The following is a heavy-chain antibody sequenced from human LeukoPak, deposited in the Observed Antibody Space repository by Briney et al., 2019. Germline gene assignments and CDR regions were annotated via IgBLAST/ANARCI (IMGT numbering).Heavy chain of an antibody. CDR2: ISYDGSNK. Sequence: GGSLRLSCAASGFTFSSYAMHWVRQAPGKGLEWVAVISYDGSNKYYADSVKGRFTISRDNSKNTLYLQMNSLRAEDTAVYYCATPTDLTGAFDYWGQGTLVTVSS. CDR1: GFTFSSYA. J-gene: IGHJ4*02. CDR3: ATPTDLTGAFDY. D-gene: IGHD2-8*02. V-gene: IGHV3-30*04.